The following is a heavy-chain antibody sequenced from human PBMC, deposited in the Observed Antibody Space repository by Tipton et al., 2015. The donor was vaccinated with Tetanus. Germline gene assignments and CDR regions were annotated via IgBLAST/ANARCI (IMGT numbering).Heavy chain of an antibody. CDR3: AQREESLSQKLF. J-gene: IGHJ4*02. CDR1: GFTVSSNY. V-gene: IGHV3-53*01. CDR2: IYSGGST. D-gene: IGHD1-1*01. Sequence: SLRLSCAASGFTVSSNYMSWVRQAPGKGLEWVSVIYSGGSTNYADSVKGRFTISRDNSKNTLYLQMNNLRADDTAVYYCAQREESLSQKLFWGQGALVTVSS.